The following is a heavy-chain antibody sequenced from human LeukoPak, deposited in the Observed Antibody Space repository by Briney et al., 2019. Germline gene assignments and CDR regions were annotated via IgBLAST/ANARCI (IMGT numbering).Heavy chain of an antibody. J-gene: IGHJ6*03. Sequence: ASVKVSCKASGYTFTSYGISWVRQAPGQGLEWMGWISAYNGNTNYAQKLQGRVTMTTDTSTSTAYMELRSLRSEDTAVYYCAREAARLGYYYYYYMDVWGKGTTVTVSS. CDR3: AREAARLGYYYYYYMDV. D-gene: IGHD6-6*01. CDR2: ISAYNGNT. CDR1: GYTFTSYG. V-gene: IGHV1-18*01.